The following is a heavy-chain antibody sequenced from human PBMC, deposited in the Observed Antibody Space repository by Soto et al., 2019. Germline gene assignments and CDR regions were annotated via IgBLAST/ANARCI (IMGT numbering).Heavy chain of an antibody. CDR1: GFTFSSYA. V-gene: IGHV3-33*01. J-gene: IGHJ4*02. CDR2: IWFDGSNK. Sequence: QVHLVESGGGVFQPGGSLRLSCAASGFTFSSYAIHWVRQAPGKGLEWVAIIWFDGSNKYYADSVKGRFSISRDNSKNTLFLQMDSLRAEDTAVYYCARGQLPAATTYFDFWGQGTLVIVSS. CDR3: ARGQLPAATTYFDF. D-gene: IGHD2-15*01.